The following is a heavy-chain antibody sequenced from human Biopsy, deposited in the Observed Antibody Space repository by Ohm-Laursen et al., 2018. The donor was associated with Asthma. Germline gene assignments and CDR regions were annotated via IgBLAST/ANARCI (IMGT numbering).Heavy chain of an antibody. CDR3: ARLADCSGGACYPYGWFDP. D-gene: IGHD2-15*01. CDR1: GCSIRSHD. CDR2: VSHTWST. J-gene: IGHJ5*02. V-gene: IGHV4-59*11. Sequence: PGTLSLTCSVSGCSIRSHDWTWIRLPPGKGLEYIGDVSHTWSTNYNPSLKSRVTMSLDTSKSQFSLRLTSVTPADTAVYYCARLADCSGGACYPYGWFDPWGQGTRVTVSS.